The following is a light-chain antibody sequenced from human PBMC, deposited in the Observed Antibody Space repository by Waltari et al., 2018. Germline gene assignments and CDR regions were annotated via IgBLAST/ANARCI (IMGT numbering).Light chain of an antibody. V-gene: IGLV4-69*01. CDR3: QTGGFGIWV. CDR1: SGHSNYA. Sequence: QLLLTQSPSASASLGASVKPTCTVSSGHSNYAIAWPQQHPHKGPRYLMKVNSDGSHVKGDGIPDRFSGSSSGAERYLTISSLQSEDEADYYCQTGGFGIWVFGGGTKLTVL. CDR2: VNSDGSH. J-gene: IGLJ3*02.